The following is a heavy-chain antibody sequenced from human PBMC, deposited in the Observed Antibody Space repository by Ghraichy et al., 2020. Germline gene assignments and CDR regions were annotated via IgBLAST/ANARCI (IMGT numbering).Heavy chain of an antibody. Sequence: GSLRLSCAASGFTVSSNYMSWVRQAPGKGLEWVSVIYSGGSTYYADSVKGRFTISRDNSKNTLYLQMNSLRAEDTAVYYCARANWNYDYYYGMDVWGQGTTVTVSS. J-gene: IGHJ6*02. D-gene: IGHD1-1*01. CDR2: IYSGGST. CDR1: GFTVSSNY. V-gene: IGHV3-53*01. CDR3: ARANWNYDYYYGMDV.